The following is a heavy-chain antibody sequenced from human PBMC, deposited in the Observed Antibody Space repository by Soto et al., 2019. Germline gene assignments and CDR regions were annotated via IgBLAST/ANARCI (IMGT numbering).Heavy chain of an antibody. CDR1: GGSISSYY. CDR2: IYYSGST. CDR3: VREGDYFDY. V-gene: IGHV4-59*01. Sequence: SETLSLTCTVSGGSISSYYWSWIRQPPGKGLEWIGYIYYSGSTNYNPSLKSRVTISVDTSKNQFSLKLSSVTAADTAVYYCVREGDYFDYWGQGTLVTVSS. J-gene: IGHJ4*02.